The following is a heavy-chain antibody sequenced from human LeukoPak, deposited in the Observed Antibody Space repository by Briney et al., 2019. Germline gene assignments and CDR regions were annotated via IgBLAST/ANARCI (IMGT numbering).Heavy chain of an antibody. V-gene: IGHV3-30*18. J-gene: IGHJ4*02. CDR3: AKIYSGYGGEFDY. Sequence: PGGSLRLSCAASGFTFSSYGMHWVRQAPGKGPERVAVISYDGSNKYYADSVKGRFTISRDNSKNPLYLQMNSLRAEDTAVYYCAKIYSGYGGEFDYWGQGTLVTVSS. D-gene: IGHD5-12*01. CDR2: ISYDGSNK. CDR1: GFTFSSYG.